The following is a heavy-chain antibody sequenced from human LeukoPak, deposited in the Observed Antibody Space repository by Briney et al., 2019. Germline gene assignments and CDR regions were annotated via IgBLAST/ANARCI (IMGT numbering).Heavy chain of an antibody. CDR2: ISSSSRYI. Sequence: GGSLRLSCAASGFTFRSYSMNWVRQAAGKGLEWVSYISSSSRYIYYADSVKGRFTISRDNAKNSLYLQMNSLRAEDTAVYYCASASTASSPFDYWGQGTLVTVSS. CDR1: GFTFRSYS. D-gene: IGHD2-2*01. CDR3: ASASTASSPFDY. J-gene: IGHJ4*02. V-gene: IGHV3-21*01.